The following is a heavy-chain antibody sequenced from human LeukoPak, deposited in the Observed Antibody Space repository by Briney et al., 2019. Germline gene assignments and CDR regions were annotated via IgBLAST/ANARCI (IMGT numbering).Heavy chain of an antibody. J-gene: IGHJ4*02. CDR2: ISWNSGSI. D-gene: IGHD6-19*01. Sequence: GGSLRLSCATSRFTFSSYSMSWVRQAPGKGLEWASGISWNSGSIGYADSVKGRFTISRDNAKNSLYLQMNSLRAEDTALYYCAKDIRRYSSGWFPLGYWGQGTLVTVSS. CDR1: RFTFSSYS. V-gene: IGHV3-9*01. CDR3: AKDIRRYSSGWFPLGY.